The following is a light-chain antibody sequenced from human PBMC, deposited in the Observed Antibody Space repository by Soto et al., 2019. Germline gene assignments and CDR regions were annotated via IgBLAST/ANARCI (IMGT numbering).Light chain of an antibody. CDR3: QQYGNSPWT. CDR2: GAS. J-gene: IGKJ1*01. V-gene: IGKV3-20*01. Sequence: EIVLTQSPGTLSLSPGARATLSCRASPSVSSSYLAWYQPKPGQAPRRLIYGASSRATGIPDRFSGSGSRSDFTLTISRVEPEDFAVYDCQQYGNSPWTFGQGTKVEIK. CDR1: PSVSSSY.